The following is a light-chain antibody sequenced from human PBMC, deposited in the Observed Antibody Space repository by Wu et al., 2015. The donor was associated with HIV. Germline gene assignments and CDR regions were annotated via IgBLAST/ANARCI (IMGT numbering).Light chain of an antibody. J-gene: IGKJ1*01. Sequence: EIVMTQSPATLSVSPGERAALFCRASQSVSTNLAWYQQKPGQAPRLLIYGASNRATGIPARFSGSRSGTEFTLTISSLQSEDFAVYYCQQYNKWPRTFGQGTKVEIK. CDR1: QSVSTN. CDR3: QQYNKWPRT. V-gene: IGKV3-15*01. CDR2: GAS.